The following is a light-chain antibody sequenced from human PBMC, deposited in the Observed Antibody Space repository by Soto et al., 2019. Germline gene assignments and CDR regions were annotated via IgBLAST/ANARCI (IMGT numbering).Light chain of an antibody. V-gene: IGKV1-17*01. CDR2: AAS. J-gene: IGKJ1*01. CDR1: QGVGNE. CDR3: SQHNAYPRT. Sequence: DIQMTQSPSSLAASVGDRVTITCRASQGVGNEVGWYQQKPGKAPKRLIYAASTLQSGTPSRFSGSGSGTEFTLTISSLQTEDFATYFCSQHNAYPRTLGQGTRVEMK.